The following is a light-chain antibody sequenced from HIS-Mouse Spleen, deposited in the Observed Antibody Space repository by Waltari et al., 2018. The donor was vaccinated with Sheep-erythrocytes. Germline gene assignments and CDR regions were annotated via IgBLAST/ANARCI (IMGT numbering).Light chain of an antibody. Sequence: QSALTQPASVSGSPGQSITISCTGTSSDVGSYTLSSWYQQHPGKAPKLMIYEGRKRHSGVSNRFSGSKSGNTASLTISGLQAEDEADYYCCSYAGSSTWVFGGGTKLTVL. CDR3: CSYAGSSTWV. J-gene: IGLJ3*02. CDR2: EGR. CDR1: SSDVGSYTL. V-gene: IGLV2-23*01.